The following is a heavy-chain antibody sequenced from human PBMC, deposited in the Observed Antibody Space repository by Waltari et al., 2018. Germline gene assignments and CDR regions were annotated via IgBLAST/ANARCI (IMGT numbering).Heavy chain of an antibody. D-gene: IGHD6-6*01. Sequence: QITLKESGPTLVKPTQTLTLTCTFSGFSLSTSGVGVGWIRQPPGKALAWRALIYWNDDRSYRPSLKSRLNITKDTAKIQVVLTMTIRDPVDTATYCCAHRRGIAARHESWGQGTLVTDSS. V-gene: IGHV2-5*01. CDR1: GFSLSTSGVG. CDR3: AHRRGIAARHES. J-gene: IGHJ4*02. CDR2: IYWNDDR.